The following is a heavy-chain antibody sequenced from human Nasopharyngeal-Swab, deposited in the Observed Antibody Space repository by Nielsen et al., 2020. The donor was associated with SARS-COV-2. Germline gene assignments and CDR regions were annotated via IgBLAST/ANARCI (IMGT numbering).Heavy chain of an antibody. CDR1: GGTFSSYA. CDR3: ARDDPESPMVGAWYFDY. Sequence: SVKVPCKASGGTFSSYAISWVRQAPGQGLEWMGGIIPIFGTANYAQKFQGRVTITADESTSTAYMELSSLRSEDTAVYYCARDDPESPMVGAWYFDYWGQGTLVTVSS. J-gene: IGHJ4*02. CDR2: IIPIFGTA. V-gene: IGHV1-69*13. D-gene: IGHD3-10*02.